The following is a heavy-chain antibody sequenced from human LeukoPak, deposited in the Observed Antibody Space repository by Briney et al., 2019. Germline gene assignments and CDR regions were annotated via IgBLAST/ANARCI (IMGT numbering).Heavy chain of an antibody. J-gene: IGHJ5*02. D-gene: IGHD2-2*01. V-gene: IGHV4-31*03. CDR2: IYYSGST. Sequence: SQTLSLTCTVSGGSISRGGFYWSWIRQHPGKGLEWIGYIYYSGSTYYNPSLRSRLSLSVDTSKNQFSLRLSSVTAADTAVYYCASASHNVVVPAAILNWFDHWGQGTLVTVSS. CDR3: ASASHNVVVPAAILNWFDH. CDR1: GGSISRGGFY.